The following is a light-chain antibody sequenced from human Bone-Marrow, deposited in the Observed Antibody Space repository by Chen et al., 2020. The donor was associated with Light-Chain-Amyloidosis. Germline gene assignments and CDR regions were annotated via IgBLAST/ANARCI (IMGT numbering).Light chain of an antibody. V-gene: IGLV3-21*02. CDR2: DDS. J-gene: IGLJ3*02. CDR3: QVWDRSSDRPV. CDR1: NIGSTS. Sequence: SYVLTQPSSVSVAPGQTATIACGGNNIGSTSVHWYQQTPGQAPLLFVYDDSDRPSGIPERLSGSNSGNTATLTISSVEAGHEADYYCQVWDRSSDRPVFGGGTKLTVL.